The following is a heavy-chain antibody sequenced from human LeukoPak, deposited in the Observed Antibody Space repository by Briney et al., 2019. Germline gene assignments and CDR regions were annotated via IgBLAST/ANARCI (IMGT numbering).Heavy chain of an antibody. J-gene: IGHJ4*02. Sequence: ASVKVSCKASGYTFTGYYMHWVRQAPGQGLEWMGWINPNSGGTNYAQKFQGRVTMTRDTSISTAYMELSRLRSDDTAVYYCARVLGGLPYYFDYWGQGTLVTVSS. D-gene: IGHD3-16*01. V-gene: IGHV1-2*02. CDR2: INPNSGGT. CDR1: GYTFTGYY. CDR3: ARVLGGLPYYFDY.